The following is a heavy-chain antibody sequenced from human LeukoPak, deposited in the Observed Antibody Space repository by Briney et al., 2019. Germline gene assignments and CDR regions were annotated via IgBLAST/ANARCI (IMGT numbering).Heavy chain of an antibody. CDR2: IYYGGST. D-gene: IGHD3-22*01. J-gene: IGHJ3*02. Sequence: AETLSLTCTVSGGSISSNTYYWDWIRQPPGKGLECIGSIYYGGSTYYNPSLKSRVIISVDTSKNQFSLKLSSVTAADTAVYYCARTYYYASTAFDIWGQGTMVTVSS. V-gene: IGHV4-39*01. CDR3: ARTYYYASTAFDI. CDR1: GGSISSNTYY.